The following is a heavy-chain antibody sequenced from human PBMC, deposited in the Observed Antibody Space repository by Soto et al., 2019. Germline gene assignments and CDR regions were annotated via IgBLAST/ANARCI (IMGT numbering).Heavy chain of an antibody. CDR1: GGSISSYY. D-gene: IGHD3-3*01. V-gene: IGHV4-59*08. CDR2: IYYSGST. J-gene: IGHJ4*02. CDR3: AGQKGSITIFGVALIGSFDY. Sequence: ASETLSLTCTVSGGSISSYYWSWIRQPPGKGLEWIGYIYYSGSTNYNPSLKSRVTISVDTSKNQFSLKLSSVTAADTAVYYCAGQKGSITIFGVALIGSFDYWGQGTLVTVSS.